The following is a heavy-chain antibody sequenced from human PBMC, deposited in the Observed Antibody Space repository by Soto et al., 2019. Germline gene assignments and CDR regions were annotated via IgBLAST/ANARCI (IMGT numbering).Heavy chain of an antibody. CDR1: GDRFTDYY. J-gene: IGHJ6*03. D-gene: IGHD5-12*01. Sequence: QVQLVQSGAEVKEPGASVTVSCRASGDRFTDYYMHWVRQAPGQGLEWMGWINPNSGVTKYAQKFKGWVTMTRDTSIRTVYMQLSRLGFDDTAIYYCARESGGATATLDYYYFYMDVWGTGTTVTGSS. V-gene: IGHV1-2*04. CDR3: ARESGGATATLDYYYFYMDV. CDR2: INPNSGVT.